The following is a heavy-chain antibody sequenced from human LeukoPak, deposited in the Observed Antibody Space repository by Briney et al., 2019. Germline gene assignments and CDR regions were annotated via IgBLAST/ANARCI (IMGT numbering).Heavy chain of an antibody. Sequence: GGSLRLSCTASGFVFRDYGMHWVRQAPGKGLEWVAFVRYHGSNEYYADSVKGRFTISRDNSKNTLYLQMNSLRADDTALYSFARESGGGYHSGGLNIWGLGTLVTVSS. CDR3: ARESGGGYHSGGLNI. V-gene: IGHV3-30*02. CDR1: GFVFRDYG. D-gene: IGHD2-21*02. J-gene: IGHJ4*02. CDR2: VRYHGSNE.